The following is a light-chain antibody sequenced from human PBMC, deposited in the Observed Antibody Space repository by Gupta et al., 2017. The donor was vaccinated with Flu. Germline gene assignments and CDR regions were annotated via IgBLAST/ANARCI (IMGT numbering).Light chain of an antibody. CDR2: AAS. CDR3: QQYNSWPST. V-gene: IGKV3-15*01. CDR1: QSISR. J-gene: IGKJ5*01. Sequence: EMVMTQSPATLPASPGERATLSCRASQSISRLAWYQQKPGQAPRLLIYAASTRATGIPARFSGSGSGTEFTLSISSLQSEDFAVYYCQQYNSWPSTFGQGTRLEIK.